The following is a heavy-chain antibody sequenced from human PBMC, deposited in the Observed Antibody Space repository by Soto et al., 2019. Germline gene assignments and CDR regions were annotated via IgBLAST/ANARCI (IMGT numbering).Heavy chain of an antibody. J-gene: IGHJ4*02. CDR1: GCTFTGYY. CDR3: AREHSSGWYLNFDY. Sequence: XSVKVSCKASGCTFTGYYMHWVRQAPGQVFEGMGWINSXSGGKXYAQKFKGWVXXTRDTYIXXEYMELSSMRSDDTAVNYCAREHSSGWYLNFDYWGQGTLVT. V-gene: IGHV1-2*04. D-gene: IGHD6-19*01. CDR2: INSXSGGK.